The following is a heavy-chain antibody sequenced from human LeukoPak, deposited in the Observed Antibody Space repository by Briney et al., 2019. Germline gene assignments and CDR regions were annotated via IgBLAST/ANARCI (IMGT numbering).Heavy chain of an antibody. J-gene: IGHJ5*02. V-gene: IGHV1-18*01. CDR3: ARVAITMIVVEGWFDP. CDR1: GYTFTSYG. D-gene: IGHD3-22*01. Sequence: ASVKVSCKASGYTFTSYGISWVRQAPGRGLEWMGWISAYNGNTNYAQKLQGRVTMTTDTSTSTAYMELRSLRSDDTAVYYCARVAITMIVVEGWFDPWGQGTLVTVSS. CDR2: ISAYNGNT.